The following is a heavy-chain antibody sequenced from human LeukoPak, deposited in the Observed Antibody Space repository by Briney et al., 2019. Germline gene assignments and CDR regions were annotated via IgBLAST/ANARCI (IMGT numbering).Heavy chain of an antibody. V-gene: IGHV3-21*01. CDR1: GFTFSSYS. J-gene: IGHJ3*02. Sequence: PGGSLRLSCAASGFTFSSYSMNWVRQAPGKGLEWVSSISAGGGYIYYSDSIKGRFTISRDNAKGSLYLQMNSLGAEDMALYYCARGSTTAQRKDAFDIWGQGTMVTVSS. CDR2: ISAGGGYI. D-gene: IGHD4-17*01. CDR3: ARGSTTAQRKDAFDI.